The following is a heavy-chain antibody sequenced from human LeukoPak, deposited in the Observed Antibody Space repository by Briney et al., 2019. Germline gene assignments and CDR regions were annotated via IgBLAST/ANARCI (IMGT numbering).Heavy chain of an antibody. V-gene: IGHV5-51*01. CDR3: ARRIKISSSSMDYYYYGMDV. CDR1: GYSFTSYW. CDR2: IYPGDSDT. D-gene: IGHD6-6*01. Sequence: GGSLTISCKGSGYSFTSYWIGWVRQMPGKGLEWMGIIYPGDSDTRYSPSFQGQVTISADKSISTAYLQWSSLKASDTAMYYCARRIKISSSSMDYYYYGMDVWGQGTTVTVSS. J-gene: IGHJ6*02.